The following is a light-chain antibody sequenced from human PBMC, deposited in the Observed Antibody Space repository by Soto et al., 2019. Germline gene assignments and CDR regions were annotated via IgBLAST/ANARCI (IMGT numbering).Light chain of an antibody. J-gene: IGKJ4*01. Sequence: DIQVTQSPSSLSASLGDRVSITCRASRDISNYLAWYPQKPGQVPRLLISGASTLHAGVPSRVSGSGSGTDFTLTITSLQPEDIATYFCQKYDTAPLTFGGGTKVEI. CDR3: QKYDTAPLT. V-gene: IGKV1-27*01. CDR2: GAS. CDR1: RDISNY.